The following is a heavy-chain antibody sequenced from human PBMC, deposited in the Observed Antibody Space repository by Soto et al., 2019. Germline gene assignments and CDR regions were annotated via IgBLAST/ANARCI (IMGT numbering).Heavy chain of an antibody. V-gene: IGHV3-23*01. CDR3: TKANRYCSGANCFTFDY. CDR2: FRSGGGGT. Sequence: EVQLLESGGGLLRPGGSLRLSCTASGFTFSNYAMSWVRQAPGKGLEWVSTFRSGGGGTYYADSVKCRFTISRDNSKNNLSLQMNSLSAEDTAVYYCTKANRYCSGANCFTFDYWGLGTLVTVSS. D-gene: IGHD2-15*01. J-gene: IGHJ4*02. CDR1: GFTFSNYA.